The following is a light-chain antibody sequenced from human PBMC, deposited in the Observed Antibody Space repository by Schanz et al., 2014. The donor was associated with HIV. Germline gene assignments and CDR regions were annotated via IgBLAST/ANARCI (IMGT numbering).Light chain of an antibody. CDR3: GSYAGRHIYV. V-gene: IGLV2-8*01. CDR2: EVN. CDR1: GSDVGGY. Sequence: QSALTQPPSASGSPGQSVAISCTGSGSDVGGYVSWYQQHPGKVPKLVIYEVNKRPSGVPDRFSGSKSGNTASLTVSGLQAEDEADYSCGSYAGRHIYVFGTGTKLTVL. J-gene: IGLJ1*01.